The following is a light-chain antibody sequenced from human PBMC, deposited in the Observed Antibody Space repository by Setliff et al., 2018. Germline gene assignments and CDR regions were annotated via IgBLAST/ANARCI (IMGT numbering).Light chain of an antibody. CDR3: QAWDGLTGRDE. CDR2: EDR. V-gene: IGLV3-1*01. CDR1: KLGNKY. J-gene: IGLJ1*01. Sequence: SYELAQPPSVSVSPGQTASITCSGDKLGNKYACWYQQKPGQSPVLVIYEDRKRPAGIPERFSGSTSGNTATLTISGTQIMDEADYYCQAWDGLTGRDEFGTGTKVTVL.